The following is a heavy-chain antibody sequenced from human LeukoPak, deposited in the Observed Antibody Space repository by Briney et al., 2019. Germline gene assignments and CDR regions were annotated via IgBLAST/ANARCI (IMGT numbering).Heavy chain of an antibody. V-gene: IGHV3-23*01. CDR1: GFTLSSYA. Sequence: GGSLRLSCAASGFTLSSYAMSWVRQAPGKGLDWVSGISASGYTTYNADSVKGRFTISRDNSKNTVYLQMNSLRADDTAVYYCARWDTVATPSYPYWAQGTLVTVSS. D-gene: IGHD5-12*01. CDR2: ISASGYTT. J-gene: IGHJ4*02. CDR3: ARWDTVATPSYPY.